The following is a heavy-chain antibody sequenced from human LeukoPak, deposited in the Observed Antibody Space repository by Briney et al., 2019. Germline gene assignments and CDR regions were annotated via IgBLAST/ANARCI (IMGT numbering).Heavy chain of an antibody. CDR3: ASEFTMGSHS. Sequence: SHTLSLSCAISGNSVSSNSAAWNWIRQSPSRGLEWLGRTYYRSKWYNDYALSVKGRITINPDTSKNQFSLQLNSVTPEDTAVYYCASEFTMGSHSWGQGTLVTVSS. D-gene: IGHD3-10*01. CDR2: TYYRSKWYN. V-gene: IGHV6-1*01. J-gene: IGHJ4*02. CDR1: GNSVSSNSAA.